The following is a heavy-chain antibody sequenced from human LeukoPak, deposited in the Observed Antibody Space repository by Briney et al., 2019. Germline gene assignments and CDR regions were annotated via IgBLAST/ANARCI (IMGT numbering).Heavy chain of an antibody. J-gene: IGHJ5*02. CDR1: GYTFTSYA. Sequence: ASVKVSCKASGYTFTSYAMHWVRQAPGQRLEWMGWINAGNGNTKYSQKFQGRVTITRDTSASTAYMELSSLRSEDTAVYYCARGPITMVRGGQNWFDPWGQGTLVTVSS. D-gene: IGHD3-10*01. CDR3: ARGPITMVRGGQNWFDP. CDR2: INAGNGNT. V-gene: IGHV1-3*01.